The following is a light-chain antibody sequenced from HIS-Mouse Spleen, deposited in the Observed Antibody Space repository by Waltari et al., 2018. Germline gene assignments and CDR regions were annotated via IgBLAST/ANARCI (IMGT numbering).Light chain of an antibody. CDR1: SSCLGRSNL. CDR3: CSYAGSSTWV. CDR2: DGR. V-gene: IGLV2-23*01. J-gene: IGLJ3*02. Sequence: QSALTQPASVSVSPGHSITISCTGTSSCLGRSNLVSWYQQHPGKAPKLMIYDGRKRPSGVSNRFSGSKSGNTASLTISGLQAEDEADYYCCSYAGSSTWVFGGGTKLTVL.